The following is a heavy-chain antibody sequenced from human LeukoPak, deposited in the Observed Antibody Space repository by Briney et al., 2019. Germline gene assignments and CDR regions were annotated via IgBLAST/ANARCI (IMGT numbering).Heavy chain of an antibody. D-gene: IGHD1-1*01. J-gene: IGHJ4*02. CDR1: GGSISDGTYY. CDR3: ARRTTESYSDY. CDR2: IHYSGTT. Sequence: PSETLSPTCTVSGGSISDGTYYWGWVRQPPGKGLEWIGTIHYSGTTHYNRSLKSRVTLSVDTSKNQFSLRLSSVTAADTAVYYCARRTTESYSDYWGQGTLVTVST. V-gene: IGHV4-39*01.